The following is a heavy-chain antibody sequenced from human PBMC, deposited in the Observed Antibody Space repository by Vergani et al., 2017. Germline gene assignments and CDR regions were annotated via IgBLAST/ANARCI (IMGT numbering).Heavy chain of an antibody. D-gene: IGHD1-1*01. Sequence: QVQLQQWGAGLLKPSETLSLTCAVYGRSFSGYYWSWIRQPPGKGLEWIGEINHSGSTNYNPSLKSRVTISVDTSKNQFSLKLSSVTAADTAVYYCARGRGYGKNYYMDVWGKGTTVTVSS. J-gene: IGHJ6*03. CDR3: ARGRGYGKNYYMDV. CDR2: INHSGST. CDR1: GRSFSGYY. V-gene: IGHV4-34*01.